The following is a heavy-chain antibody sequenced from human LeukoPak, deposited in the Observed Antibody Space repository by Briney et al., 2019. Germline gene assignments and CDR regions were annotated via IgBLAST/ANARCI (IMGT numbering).Heavy chain of an antibody. CDR1: GGSISSRSYY. Sequence: PSETLSLTCTVSGGSISSRSYYWGWIRQPPGKGLEWIGSIYYSGSTYYNPSLKSRVTISVDTSKNQFSLKLSSVTAADTAVYYCARQGSITIFGVVIINWFDPWGQGTLVTVSS. CDR2: IYYSGST. J-gene: IGHJ5*02. V-gene: IGHV4-39*01. D-gene: IGHD3-3*01. CDR3: ARQGSITIFGVVIINWFDP.